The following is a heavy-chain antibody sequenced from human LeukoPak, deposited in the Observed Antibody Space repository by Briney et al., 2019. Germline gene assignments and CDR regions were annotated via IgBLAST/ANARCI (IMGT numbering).Heavy chain of an antibody. CDR2: ISYDGSNK. Sequence: GGSLRLSCAASGFTFSSYAMHWVRQAPGKGLEWVAVISYDGSNKYYADSVKGRFTISRDNSKNTLYLQMNSLRAEDTAVYYCAILSRLEPEHYYYYMDVWGKGTTVTASS. J-gene: IGHJ6*03. CDR3: AILSRLEPEHYYYYMDV. V-gene: IGHV3-30-3*01. CDR1: GFTFSSYA. D-gene: IGHD1-1*01.